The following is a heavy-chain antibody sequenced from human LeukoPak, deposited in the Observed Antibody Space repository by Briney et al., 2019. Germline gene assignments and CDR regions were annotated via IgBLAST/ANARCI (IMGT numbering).Heavy chain of an antibody. CDR2: ISYSGGT. V-gene: IGHV4-59*01. CDR1: GGSISSYY. Sequence: SETLSLTCTVSGGSISSYYWSWLRQPPGKELEWIGDISYSGGTIYKDSLKGRVTISVDTSKNQFSLKVNSVTAADTAVYYCARVDYYYYYMDVWGKGTTVTVSS. J-gene: IGHJ6*03. CDR3: ARVDYYYYYMDV.